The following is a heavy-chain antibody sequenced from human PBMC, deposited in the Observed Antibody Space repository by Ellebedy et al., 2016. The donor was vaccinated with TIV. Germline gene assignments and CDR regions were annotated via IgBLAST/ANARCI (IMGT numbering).Heavy chain of an antibody. CDR2: IRTKPNNYAT. D-gene: IGHD1-26*01. CDR1: GFTFRTYA. Sequence: PGGSLRLSCAASGFTFRTYAMHWVRQASGKGLEWIASIRTKPNNYATTYSASVKGRFTISRDDSQQTAFLQMNDLKTEDTAVYYCTKLYYSVAAGGPWGQGTLVTVSS. J-gene: IGHJ4*02. CDR3: TKLYYSVAAGGP. V-gene: IGHV3-73*01.